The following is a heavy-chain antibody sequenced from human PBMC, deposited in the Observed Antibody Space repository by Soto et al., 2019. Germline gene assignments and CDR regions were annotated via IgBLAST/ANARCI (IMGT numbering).Heavy chain of an antibody. J-gene: IGHJ4*02. CDR2: ISYDGSYK. D-gene: IGHD2-15*01. V-gene: IGHV3-30*18. Sequence: AGSLRLSCAASGFTFSSCGMHWVRQAPGKGLEWVSVISYDGSYKYYADSVKGRFTISRDNSKSTLYLQMHSLRAEDTAVYYCAKGLRYCSGGGCYVVDHWGQGTQVTVSS. CDR1: GFTFSSCG. CDR3: AKGLRYCSGGGCYVVDH.